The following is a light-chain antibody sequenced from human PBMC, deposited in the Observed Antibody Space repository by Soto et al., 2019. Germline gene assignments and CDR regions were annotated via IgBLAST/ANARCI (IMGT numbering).Light chain of an antibody. CDR2: DAS. J-gene: IGKJ5*01. CDR3: QLYDNRPIT. CDR1: QSISNY. V-gene: IGKV1-33*01. Sequence: DIQMTQPPYSLSASLGDRVTITCRASQSISNYLNWYQQKPGKAPKLLIYDASNLETGVPSRFSGSGSGTDFTFTIFSLQPEDIATYYCQLYDNRPITYGHGTLLEVK.